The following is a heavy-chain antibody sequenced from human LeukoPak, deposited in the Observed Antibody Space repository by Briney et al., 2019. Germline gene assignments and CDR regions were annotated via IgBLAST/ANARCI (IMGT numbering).Heavy chain of an antibody. CDR1: GFTFDDYA. Sequence: GGSLRLSCAASGFTFDDYAMHWVRQAPGKGLEWVSGISWNSGSIGYADSVKGRFTISRDNAKNSLYLQMNSLRAEDTAVYYCARDPLIPIFGVVISENWFDPWGQGTLVTVSS. V-gene: IGHV3-9*01. D-gene: IGHD3-3*01. CDR3: ARDPLIPIFGVVISENWFDP. J-gene: IGHJ5*02. CDR2: ISWNSGSI.